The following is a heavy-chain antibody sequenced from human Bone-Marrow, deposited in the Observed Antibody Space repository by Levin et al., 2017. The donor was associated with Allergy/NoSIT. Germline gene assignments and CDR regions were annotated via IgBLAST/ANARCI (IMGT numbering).Heavy chain of an antibody. V-gene: IGHV3-9*01. CDR2: ISWTGTVI. D-gene: IGHD2-8*01. CDR3: TRVGGITNGDTPFDV. J-gene: IGHJ3*01. CDR1: GFIFHDYA. Sequence: RSGGSLRLSCAASGFIFHDYAMHWVRQAPGKGLEWVSAISWTGTVIFYADSVKGRFTVSRDNAENSLYLQMNSLRGDDTAFYYCTRVGGITNGDTPFDVWGQGTMVTVSS.